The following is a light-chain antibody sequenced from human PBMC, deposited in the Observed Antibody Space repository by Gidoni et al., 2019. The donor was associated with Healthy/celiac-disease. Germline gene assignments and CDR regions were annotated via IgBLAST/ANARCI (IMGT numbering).Light chain of an antibody. CDR3: MQALQTPIT. J-gene: IGKJ5*01. CDR1: QSLLHSNVYDY. V-gene: IGKV2-28*01. Sequence: DVVITQSPLSLPVTPGEPASISCRSSQSLLHSNVYDYLDCYLQKPGQSPKLLIYLGSNRASGVPDRFSGSGSGTDFTLKISRVEAEDVGIYYCMQALQTPITFGQGTRLDIK. CDR2: LGS.